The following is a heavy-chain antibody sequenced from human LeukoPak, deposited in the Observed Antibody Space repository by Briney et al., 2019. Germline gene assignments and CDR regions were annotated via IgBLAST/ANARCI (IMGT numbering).Heavy chain of an antibody. J-gene: IGHJ4*02. D-gene: IGHD2-2*02. CDR1: GASISSGDYF. V-gene: IGHV4-31*03. CDR3: ARVVSDCGGARCYKGYLDY. Sequence: SETLSLTCSVSGASISSGDYFWTWIRQHPGKGLEWIGYIHYSGSTYYNPSLRSRMIISVDTSKNQFSLQLSSVTAADTAVYYCARVVSDCGGARCYKGYLDYWGQGTLVTVSS. CDR2: IHYSGST.